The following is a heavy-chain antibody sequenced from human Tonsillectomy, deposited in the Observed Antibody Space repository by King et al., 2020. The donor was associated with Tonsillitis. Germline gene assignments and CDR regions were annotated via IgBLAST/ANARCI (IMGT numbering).Heavy chain of an antibody. Sequence: VQLVESGAEVKKPGASVKVSCKASGYSFTGYYIHWVRQAPGQGLEWMGWINPNSGGTEYAQKFQGRVTMTRDTSISTAYMGLSRLRFDDTAVYYCASLYCSDGKCYAGWFDPWGQGTLVTVSS. D-gene: IGHD2-15*01. V-gene: IGHV1-2*02. CDR3: ASLYCSDGKCYAGWFDP. CDR1: GYSFTGYY. CDR2: INPNSGGT. J-gene: IGHJ5*02.